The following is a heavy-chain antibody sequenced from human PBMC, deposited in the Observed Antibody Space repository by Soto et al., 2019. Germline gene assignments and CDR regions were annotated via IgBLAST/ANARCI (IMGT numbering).Heavy chain of an antibody. D-gene: IGHD6-13*01. V-gene: IGHV3-7*02. CDR2: INEDGSEE. J-gene: IGHJ4*02. Sequence: GGSLRLSCAASGFISRTYSMSWVRQGPGKGLKWVANINEDGSEEHYVDSVKGRFTISRDNAKNLVYLQMNNLGAEDTALYYCASHLVYSSSWNPFDYWGQGTLVTVSS. CDR1: GFISRTYS. CDR3: ASHLVYSSSWNPFDY.